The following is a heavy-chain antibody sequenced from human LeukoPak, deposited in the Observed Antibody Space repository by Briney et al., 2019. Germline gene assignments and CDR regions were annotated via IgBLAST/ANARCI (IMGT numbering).Heavy chain of an antibody. CDR3: AAESTIGLGSGYSNDAFDI. Sequence: ASVKVSCKASGFTFTRSAMQWVRQARGQRLEWIGWIVVGSGNTNYAQKFRERVTITRDMSTSTAYMELSSLRSEDTAVYYCAAESTIGLGSGYSNDAFDIWGQGTMVTVSS. J-gene: IGHJ3*02. D-gene: IGHD3-22*01. CDR2: IVVGSGNT. CDR1: GFTFTRSA. V-gene: IGHV1-58*02.